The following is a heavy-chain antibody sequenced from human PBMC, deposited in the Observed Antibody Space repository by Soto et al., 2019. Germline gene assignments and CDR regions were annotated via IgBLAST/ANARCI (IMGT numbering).Heavy chain of an antibody. J-gene: IGHJ5*02. CDR2: IYWDDDK. Sequence: SGPTLVNPTQTLRLTCTFSGVSLSTSGGGVGWIRQPPGKALEWLALIYWDDDKRYSPSLKSRLTITKDTSKNQVVLTMTNMDPVDTATYYCAHSLIGYYYDSSGSNWFDPWGQ. D-gene: IGHD3-22*01. V-gene: IGHV2-5*02. CDR1: GVSLSTSGGG. CDR3: AHSLIGYYYDSSGSNWFDP.